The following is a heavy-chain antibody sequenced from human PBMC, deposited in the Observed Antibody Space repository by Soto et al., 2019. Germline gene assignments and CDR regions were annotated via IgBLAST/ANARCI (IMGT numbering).Heavy chain of an antibody. CDR1: GGSFSGYY. V-gene: IGHV4-34*01. Sequence: QVQLQQWGAGLLKPSETLSLTCAVYGGSFSGYYWNWIRQPPGKGLEWIGEINHSGSTNDNPSLKGRVTLSVDSSKHQFSRKLSSLTASDTAVYYCALGWGRIFDYWGQGTLVTVSS. J-gene: IGHJ4*02. D-gene: IGHD7-27*01. CDR3: ALGWGRIFDY. CDR2: INHSGST.